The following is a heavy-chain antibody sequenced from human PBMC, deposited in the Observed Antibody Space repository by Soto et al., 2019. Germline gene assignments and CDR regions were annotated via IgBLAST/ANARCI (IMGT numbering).Heavy chain of an antibody. CDR2: IYYSGST. J-gene: IGHJ4*02. D-gene: IGHD3-22*01. CDR3: ARLWHDSSGYYYSFDQ. V-gene: IGHV4-39*01. CDR1: GGSISNGDYY. Sequence: QLQLQESGPGLVKPSETLSLTCTVSGGSISNGDYYWGWIRQPPGKGLEWIGSIYYSGSTFYNPSLKNRVTMAVATSKNQFSLRLNSVTAADTSLYYCARLWHDSSGYYYSFDQWGQGTLVTVSS.